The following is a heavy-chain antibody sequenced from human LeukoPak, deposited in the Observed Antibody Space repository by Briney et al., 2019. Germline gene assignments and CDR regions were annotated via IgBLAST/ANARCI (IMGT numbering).Heavy chain of an antibody. Sequence: PGGSLRLSCAASGFTFSSYEMNWVRQAPGKGLEWVSYISSSGSTIYYADSVKGRFTISRDNSKNTLYLQMNSLRAEDTAVYYCARGEGLFDYWGQGTLVTVSS. CDR3: ARGEGLFDY. J-gene: IGHJ4*02. V-gene: IGHV3-48*03. CDR1: GFTFSSYE. CDR2: ISSSGSTI.